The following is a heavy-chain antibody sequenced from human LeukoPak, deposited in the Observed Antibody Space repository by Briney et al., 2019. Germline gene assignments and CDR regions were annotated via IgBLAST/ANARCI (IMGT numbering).Heavy chain of an antibody. Sequence: GGSLRLSCAASGFTFSDYYMSWIRQAPGKGLEWVSYISGSSSFTKYADSVKGRFTISRDNSKNTLYLQMNSLRAEDTAVYYCAKDLVIAAAGTDWGQGTLVTVSS. D-gene: IGHD6-13*01. CDR1: GFTFSDYY. CDR3: AKDLVIAAAGTD. CDR2: ISGSSSFT. V-gene: IGHV3-11*06. J-gene: IGHJ4*02.